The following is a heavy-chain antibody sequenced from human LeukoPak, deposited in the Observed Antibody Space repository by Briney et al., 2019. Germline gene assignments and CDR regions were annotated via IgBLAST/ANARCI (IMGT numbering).Heavy chain of an antibody. CDR3: ARGRRPRLGVVPAASIPSYYCYGMDV. Sequence: SETLSLTCAVYGGSFSGYYWSWIRQPPGKGLEWIGEINHSGSTNYNPSLKSRVTISVDTSKNQFSLKLSSVTAADTAVYYCARGRRPRLGVVPAASIPSYYCYGMDVWGKGTTVTVSS. D-gene: IGHD2-2*01. J-gene: IGHJ6*04. CDR1: GGSFSGYY. CDR2: INHSGST. V-gene: IGHV4-34*01.